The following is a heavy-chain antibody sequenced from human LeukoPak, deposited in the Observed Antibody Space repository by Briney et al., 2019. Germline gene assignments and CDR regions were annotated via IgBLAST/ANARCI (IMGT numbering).Heavy chain of an antibody. V-gene: IGHV1-8*01. Sequence: WASVTVSCKASGYTFTSYDINWVRQAPGQGLEWMGWMNPNSGNTVYAQKFQGRVTMTRNTSISTAYMELSSLRSEDTAVYYCARVGGYYYYYGMDVWGQGTTVTVSS. CDR1: GYTFTSYD. J-gene: IGHJ6*02. CDR3: ARVGGYYYYYGMDV. CDR2: MNPNSGNT.